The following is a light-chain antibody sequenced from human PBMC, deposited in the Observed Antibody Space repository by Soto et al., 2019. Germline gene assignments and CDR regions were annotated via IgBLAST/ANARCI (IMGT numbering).Light chain of an antibody. V-gene: IGLV2-8*01. J-gene: IGLJ2*01. CDR2: DVS. CDR3: SSFAGNNIMV. CDR1: SSDVGGYNY. Sequence: QSALAQPPSASGAPGQSVTISCTGTSSDVGGYNYVSWYQHHPGKAPNLMIYDVSKRPSGVPGRFSGSKSGNTASLTVSGLQGEDEDDYYCSSFAGNNIMVFGGGTKLTVL.